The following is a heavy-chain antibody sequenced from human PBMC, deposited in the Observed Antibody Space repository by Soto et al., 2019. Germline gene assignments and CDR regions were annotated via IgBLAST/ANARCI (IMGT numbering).Heavy chain of an antibody. Sequence: QVQLVQSGAEVKKPGASVKVSCKASGYTFDNYDIHWVRQAPGQGLEWMGWVNPKTGDTVYAENFQGRVTITRSTSISTAYLELNSLRFEDTAVYYCARSPSVNRYFDWLPNNSWFDPWGQGTLVAVSS. D-gene: IGHD3-9*01. V-gene: IGHV1-8*02. CDR1: GYTFDNYD. CDR2: VNPKTGDT. CDR3: ARSPSVNRYFDWLPNNSWFDP. J-gene: IGHJ5*02.